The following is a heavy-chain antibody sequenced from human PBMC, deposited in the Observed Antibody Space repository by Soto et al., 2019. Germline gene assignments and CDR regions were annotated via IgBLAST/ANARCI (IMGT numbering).Heavy chain of an antibody. CDR1: GGTFSSYA. CDR2: IIPIFGTA. J-gene: IGHJ6*02. V-gene: IGHV1-69*13. CDR3: ALGGYSYGTDYGMDV. D-gene: IGHD5-18*01. Sequence: ASVKVSCKASGGTFSSYAISWVRQAPGQGLEWMGGIIPIFGTANYAQKFQGRVTITADESTSTAYMELSSLRSEDTAVYYCALGGYSYGTDYGMDVWGQGTTVTVSS.